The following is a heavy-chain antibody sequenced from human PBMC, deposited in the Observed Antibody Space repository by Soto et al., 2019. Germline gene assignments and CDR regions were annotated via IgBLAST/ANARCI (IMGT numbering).Heavy chain of an antibody. J-gene: IGHJ4*02. V-gene: IGHV4-34*01. D-gene: IGHD2-2*01. CDR2: INHSGST. CDR1: GGSFSGYY. Sequence: QVQLQQWGAGLLKPSETLSLTCAVYGGSFSGYYWSWIHQPPGKGLEWIGEINHSGSTNYNPSLKSRGTISVDTSKPQFSLKLSSVTAADTAVYYCARGHGDIVVVPAARFFDYWGQGTLVTVSS. CDR3: ARGHGDIVVVPAARFFDY.